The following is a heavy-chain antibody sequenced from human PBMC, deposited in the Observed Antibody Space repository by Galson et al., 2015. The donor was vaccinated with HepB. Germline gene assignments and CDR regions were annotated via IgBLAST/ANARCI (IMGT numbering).Heavy chain of an antibody. Sequence: SVKVSCKASGYTFTSYGISWVRQAPGQGLEWMGWVSAYNGNTNYAQKLQGRVTMTTDTSTSTAYMELRSLRSDDTAVYYCARDRGYSGYDPRLDYWGQGTLVTVSS. V-gene: IGHV1-18*01. CDR2: VSAYNGNT. J-gene: IGHJ4*02. CDR3: ARDRGYSGYDPRLDY. D-gene: IGHD5-12*01. CDR1: GYTFTSYG.